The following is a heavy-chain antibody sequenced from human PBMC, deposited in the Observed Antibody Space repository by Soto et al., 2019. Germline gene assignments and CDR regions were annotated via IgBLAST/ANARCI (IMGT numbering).Heavy chain of an antibody. D-gene: IGHD5-12*01. V-gene: IGHV4-34*01. CDR2: INHRGYT. J-gene: IGHJ5*02. Sequence: SETLSLTCAVYGGSFSGYYWSWIRQPPGKGLEWIGEINHRGYTTYNPSLKSRVTISVDTSMNQFSLKLSSVTAADTAVYYCARVDIVTTNWFDPWGQGTPVTVSS. CDR3: ARVDIVTTNWFDP. CDR1: GGSFSGYY.